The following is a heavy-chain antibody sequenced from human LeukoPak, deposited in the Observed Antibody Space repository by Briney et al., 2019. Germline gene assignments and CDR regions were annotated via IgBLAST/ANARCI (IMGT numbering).Heavy chain of an antibody. D-gene: IGHD3-16*01. CDR3: ARGGGLDV. V-gene: IGHV3-7*03. J-gene: IGHJ6*02. Sequence: AGGSLRLSCAASGFTFSGSGFTFSSYDMNWARQAPGKGLEWVASINHNGNVNYYVDSVKGRFTISRDNAKNSLYLQMSNLRAEDTAVYFCARGGGLDVWGQGATVTVSS. CDR2: INHNGNVN. CDR1: GFTFSGSGFTFSSYD.